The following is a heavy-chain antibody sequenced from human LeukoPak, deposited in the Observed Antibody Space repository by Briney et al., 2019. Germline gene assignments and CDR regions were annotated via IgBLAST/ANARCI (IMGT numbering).Heavy chain of an antibody. Sequence: GGSLRLSCAATGFTVSSNYMSWVRQAPGKGLEWVSVIYSGGSTYYADSVKGRFTISRDNSKNTLYLQMNSLRAEDTAVYYCARAGLRDGYNLAFDYWGQGTLVTVSS. CDR2: IYSGGST. D-gene: IGHD5-24*01. J-gene: IGHJ4*02. CDR1: GFTVSSNY. CDR3: ARAGLRDGYNLAFDY. V-gene: IGHV3-53*01.